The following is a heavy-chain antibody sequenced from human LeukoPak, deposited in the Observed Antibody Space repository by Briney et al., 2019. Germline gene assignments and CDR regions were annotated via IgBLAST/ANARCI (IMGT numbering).Heavy chain of an antibody. V-gene: IGHV4-59*08. CDR3: ARHSYGVGLAY. CDR2: IYYSGST. CDR1: GGSISSYY. Sequence: SETLSLTCTVSGGSISSYYWSWIRQPPGKGLEWIGYIYYSGSTNYNPSLKSRVTISADTSKNQYSLDLRSLTAADTAMFYCARHSYGVGLAYWGQGILVTVSS. D-gene: IGHD4-17*01. J-gene: IGHJ4*02.